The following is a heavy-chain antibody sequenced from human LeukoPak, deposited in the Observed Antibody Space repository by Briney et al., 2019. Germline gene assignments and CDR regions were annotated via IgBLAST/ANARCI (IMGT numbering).Heavy chain of an antibody. J-gene: IGHJ4*02. Sequence: GGSLRLSCAASGFTVSSKYMSWVRQAPGKGLEWVSAINSGGSTNYADSMKGRFTISRDNSKNTVYLQMNSLRGEDTAVYYCVYESSGYSGYWGQGILVTVSS. V-gene: IGHV3-66*01. CDR3: VYESSGYSGY. CDR1: GFTVSSKY. D-gene: IGHD3-22*01. CDR2: INSGGST.